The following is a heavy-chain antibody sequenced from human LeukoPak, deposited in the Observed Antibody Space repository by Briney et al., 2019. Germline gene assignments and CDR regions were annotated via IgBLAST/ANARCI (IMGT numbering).Heavy chain of an antibody. CDR1: GFTFRSYA. CDR2: ISYDGSSK. D-gene: IGHD3-22*01. Sequence: PGGSLRLSCAASGFTFRSYAMHWVRQAPGKGLEWVAVISYDGSSKDHADSVKGRFTISRDNSKNTLYLQMNSLRAEDTAVYYCARDRGYYYDSSGYLFDQWGQGTLVTVSS. V-gene: IGHV3-30*01. J-gene: IGHJ4*02. CDR3: ARDRGYYYDSSGYLFDQ.